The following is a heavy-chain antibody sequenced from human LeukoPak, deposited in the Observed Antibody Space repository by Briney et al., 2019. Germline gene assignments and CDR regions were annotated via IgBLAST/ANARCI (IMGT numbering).Heavy chain of an antibody. CDR1: GYSFTSYW. CDR3: ARSMWGIAVAGSIGGNWFDP. J-gene: IGHJ5*02. Sequence: GESLKISCKGSGYSFTSYWIGWVRQMPGKGLEWMGIIYPGDSDTRYSPSFQGQVTISADKSISTAYLQWSSLKASDTAMYYCARSMWGIAVAGSIGGNWFDPWGQGTLVTVPS. V-gene: IGHV5-51*01. CDR2: IYPGDSDT. D-gene: IGHD6-19*01.